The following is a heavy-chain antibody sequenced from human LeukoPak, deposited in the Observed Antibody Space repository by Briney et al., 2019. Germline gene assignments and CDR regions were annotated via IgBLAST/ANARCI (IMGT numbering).Heavy chain of an antibody. J-gene: IGHJ4*02. CDR3: ASSGYSYGEIDY. CDR1: GFTFSSYW. Sequence: GGSLRLSCAGSGFTFSSYWMSWVRQAPGKGLEWVANIKQDGSEKYYVDSVKGRFTISRDNAKNSLYLQMNSLRAEDTAVYYCASSGYSYGEIDYWGQGTLVTVSS. V-gene: IGHV3-7*01. CDR2: IKQDGSEK. D-gene: IGHD5-18*01.